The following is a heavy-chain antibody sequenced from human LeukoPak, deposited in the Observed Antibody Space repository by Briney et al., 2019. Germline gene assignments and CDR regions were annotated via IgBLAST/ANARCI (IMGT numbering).Heavy chain of an antibody. D-gene: IGHD3-22*01. J-gene: IGHJ3*02. Sequence: ASVKVSCKASGYTFTGYYMHWVRQAPGQGLEWMGRINPNSGGTNYAQKFQGRVTMTRDTSISTAYMELSRLRSDDTAVYYCASYSSYYDSSGYYTDAFDIRGQGTMVTVSS. CDR1: GYTFTGYY. CDR2: INPNSGGT. CDR3: ASYSSYYDSSGYYTDAFDI. V-gene: IGHV1-2*06.